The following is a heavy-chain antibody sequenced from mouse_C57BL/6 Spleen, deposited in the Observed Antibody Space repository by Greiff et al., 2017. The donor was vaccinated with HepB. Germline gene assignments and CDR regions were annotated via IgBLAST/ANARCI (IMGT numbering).Heavy chain of an antibody. D-gene: IGHD3-3*01. CDR2: IDPSDSET. V-gene: IGHV1-52*01. Sequence: QVQLQQPGAELVRPGSSVKLSCKASGYTFTSYWMHWVKQRPIQGLEWIGNIDPSDSETHYNQKFKDKATLTADKSSSTAYMQLSSLTSEDSAVYFCARRGTVVWYFDVWGTGTTVTVSS. CDR3: ARRGTVVWYFDV. J-gene: IGHJ1*03. CDR1: GYTFTSYW.